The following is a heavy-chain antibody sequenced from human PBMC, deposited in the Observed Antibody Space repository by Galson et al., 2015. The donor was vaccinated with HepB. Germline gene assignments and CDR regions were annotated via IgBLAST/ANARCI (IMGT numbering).Heavy chain of an antibody. CDR2: ISYDGSNK. D-gene: IGHD6-13*01. CDR1: GFTFSSYA. CDR3: AREGYSSSWYIQH. Sequence: SLRLSCAASGFTFSSYAMHWVRQAPGKGLEWVAVISYDGSNKYYADSVKGRFTISRDNSKNTLYLQMNSLRAEDTAVYYCAREGYSSSWYIQHWGQGTLVTVSS. J-gene: IGHJ1*01. V-gene: IGHV3-30-3*01.